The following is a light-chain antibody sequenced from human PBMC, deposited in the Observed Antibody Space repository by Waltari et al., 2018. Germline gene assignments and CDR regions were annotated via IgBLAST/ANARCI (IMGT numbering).Light chain of an antibody. Sequence: EIVMTQSPATLSVSPGERATLSCRASENVSSNLGWYQQKPGQAPRLLMYGASTRATGIPARFSGSGSGTEFTLTISSLQSEDFAVYYCQQYTNWPLTFGGGTKVEIK. CDR3: QQYTNWPLT. CDR1: ENVSSN. J-gene: IGKJ4*01. CDR2: GAS. V-gene: IGKV3-15*01.